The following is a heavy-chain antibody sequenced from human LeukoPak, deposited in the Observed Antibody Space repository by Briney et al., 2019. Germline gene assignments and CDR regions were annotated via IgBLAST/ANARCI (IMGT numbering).Heavy chain of an antibody. D-gene: IGHD4-11*01. CDR2: ISSSSSTI. J-gene: IGHJ6*02. CDR1: GFTFSSYS. CDR3: ARAFYSNYYGMDV. Sequence: GGSLRLSRAASGFTFSSYSMNWVRQAPGKGLEWVSYISSSSSTIYYADSVKGRFTISRDNAKNSLYLQMNSLRAEDTAVYYCARAFYSNYYGMDVWGQGTTVTVSS. V-gene: IGHV3-48*01.